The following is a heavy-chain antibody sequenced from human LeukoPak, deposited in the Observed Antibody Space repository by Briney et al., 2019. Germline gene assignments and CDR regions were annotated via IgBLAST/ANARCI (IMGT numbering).Heavy chain of an antibody. CDR3: ARTLVDTGSTYYYYGMDV. J-gene: IGHJ6*02. Sequence: PGGSLRLSCAASGFTFSSYSMTWVRQAPGKGLEWVSSISSSSSYIYYADSVKGRFTISRDNAKNSLYLQMNSLRAEDTAVYYCARTLVDTGSTYYYYGMDVWGQGTTVTVSS. CDR1: GFTFSSYS. CDR2: ISSSSSYI. D-gene: IGHD5-18*01. V-gene: IGHV3-21*01.